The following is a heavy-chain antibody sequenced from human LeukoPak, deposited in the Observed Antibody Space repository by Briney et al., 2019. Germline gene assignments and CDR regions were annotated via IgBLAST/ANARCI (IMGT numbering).Heavy chain of an antibody. J-gene: IGHJ4*02. CDR3: ARDPYSSGKFDY. Sequence: SETLSLTCTVSGGSISSYYWSWIRQPPGKGLEWIGYIYYSGSTNYNPSLKSRVTILLDTSKNQFSLRLSSVTAADTAVYFCARDPYSSGKFDYWGLGTLVTVSS. V-gene: IGHV4-59*01. CDR2: IYYSGST. D-gene: IGHD6-19*01. CDR1: GGSISSYY.